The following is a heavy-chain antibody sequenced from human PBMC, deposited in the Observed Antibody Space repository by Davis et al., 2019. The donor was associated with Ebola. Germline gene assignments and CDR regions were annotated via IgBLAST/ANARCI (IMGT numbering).Heavy chain of an antibody. D-gene: IGHD3-22*01. CDR1: GFTFTSSA. CDR2: INPSGGST. V-gene: IGHV1-46*01. J-gene: IGHJ4*02. CDR3: ASGTLRLFLSY. Sequence: ASVKVSCKASGFTFTSSAMHWVRQAPGQGLEWMGIINPSGGSTSYAQKFQGRVTMTRDTSTSTVYMELSSLRSEDTAVYYCASGTLRLFLSYWGQGTLVTVSS.